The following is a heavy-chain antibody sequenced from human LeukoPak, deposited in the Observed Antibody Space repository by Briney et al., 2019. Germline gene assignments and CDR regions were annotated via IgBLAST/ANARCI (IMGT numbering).Heavy chain of an antibody. CDR1: GFSLSNYW. D-gene: IGHD3-10*01. V-gene: IGHV3-7*01. Sequence: GGSLRLSCAASGFSLSNYWMSWVRQAPGKGLEWVANINQDGSDKYYVDSVMGRFTISKDNAKNSVYLQMNSLRPEDTAIYYCAWYGVTHGLDVWGQGTTATVSS. J-gene: IGHJ6*02. CDR2: INQDGSDK. CDR3: AWYGVTHGLDV.